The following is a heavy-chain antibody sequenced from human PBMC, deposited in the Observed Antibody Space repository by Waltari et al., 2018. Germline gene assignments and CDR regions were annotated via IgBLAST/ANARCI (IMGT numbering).Heavy chain of an antibody. CDR1: GCSISSYY. CDR2: IYYNGST. V-gene: IGHV4-59*01. J-gene: IGHJ3*02. D-gene: IGHD6-19*01. Sequence: QVQLQESGPGLVKPSETLSLTCTVSGCSISSYYWSWIRQPPGKGLEWIGYIYYNGSTNNNPGRRRRVTISVDTSKNQFSLKLSSVTAADTAVYYCARAIIAVAGTVAFDIWGQGTMVTVSS. CDR3: ARAIIAVAGTVAFDI.